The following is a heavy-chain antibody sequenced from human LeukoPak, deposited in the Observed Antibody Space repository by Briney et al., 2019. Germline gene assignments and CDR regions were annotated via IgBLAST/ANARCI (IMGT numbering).Heavy chain of an antibody. V-gene: IGHV3-11*01. D-gene: IGHD3-22*01. J-gene: IGHJ6*02. Sequence: GGSLRLSCAASGFTFINYYMSWIRQTPGKGLEWVSYISGGGGTKYYAESVKGRFTISRDNAKNSVYLHMDSLRVEDTAIYYCARGHSGYYYDSVRYYYYGMDVWGQGTTVTVSS. CDR2: ISGGGGTK. CDR1: GFTFINYY. CDR3: ARGHSGYYYDSVRYYYYGMDV.